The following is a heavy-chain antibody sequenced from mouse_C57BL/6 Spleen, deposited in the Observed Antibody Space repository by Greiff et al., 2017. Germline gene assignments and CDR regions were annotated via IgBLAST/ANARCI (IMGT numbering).Heavy chain of an antibody. D-gene: IGHD4-1*01. J-gene: IGHJ3*01. V-gene: IGHV1-15*01. Sequence: QVQLQQSGAELVRPGASVTLSCKASGYTFTDYEMHWVKQTPVHGLEWIGAIDPETGGTAYNQKFKGKAILTADKSSSTAYMELRSLTSEDSAVYYCTRRLGHWAWFAYWGQGTLVTVSA. CDR3: TRRLGHWAWFAY. CDR1: GYTFTDYE. CDR2: IDPETGGT.